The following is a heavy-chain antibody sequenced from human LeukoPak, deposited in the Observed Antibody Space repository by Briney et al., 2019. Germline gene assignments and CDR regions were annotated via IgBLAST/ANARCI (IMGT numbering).Heavy chain of an antibody. J-gene: IGHJ6*02. CDR3: ARDGVLRFLEWLSPYYYYYGMDV. Sequence: KPGGSLRLSCAASGFTFSSYSMNWVRQAPGKGLEWVSSISSSSSYIYYADSVKGRFTISRDSAKNSQYLQMNSLRAEDTAVYYCARDGVLRFLEWLSPYYYYYGMDVWGQGTTVTVSS. V-gene: IGHV3-21*01. CDR1: GFTFSSYS. CDR2: ISSSSSYI. D-gene: IGHD3-3*01.